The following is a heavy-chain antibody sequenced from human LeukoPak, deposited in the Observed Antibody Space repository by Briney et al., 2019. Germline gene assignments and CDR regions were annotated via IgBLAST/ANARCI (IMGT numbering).Heavy chain of an antibody. CDR3: AREQWLVRGGGRGWFDP. Sequence: ASVKVSCKASGYTFTGYYMHWVRQAPGQGLEWMGWINPNICGANYAQKVQGRVTMTRDTSISTAYTELSRLRPADPAVSYCAREQWLVRGGGRGWFDPWGQGTLVTVSS. D-gene: IGHD6-19*01. V-gene: IGHV1-2*02. CDR2: INPNICGA. CDR1: GYTFTGYY. J-gene: IGHJ5*02.